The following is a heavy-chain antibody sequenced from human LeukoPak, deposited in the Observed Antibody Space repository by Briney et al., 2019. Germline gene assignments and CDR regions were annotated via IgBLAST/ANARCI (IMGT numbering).Heavy chain of an antibody. V-gene: IGHV3-30-3*01. CDR1: GLTFSSYA. CDR3: ARDGILWFGEFLWYFDY. J-gene: IGHJ4*02. CDR2: ISYDGSNK. D-gene: IGHD3-10*01. Sequence: GRSLRLSCAASGLTFSSYAMHWVRQAPGKGLEWVAVISYDGSNKYYADSVKGRFTISRDNSKNTLYLQMNSLRAEDTAVYYCARDGILWFGEFLWYFDYWGQGTLVTVSS.